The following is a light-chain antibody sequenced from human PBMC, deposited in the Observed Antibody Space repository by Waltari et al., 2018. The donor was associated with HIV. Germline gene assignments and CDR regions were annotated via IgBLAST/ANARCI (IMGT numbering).Light chain of an antibody. J-gene: IGLJ3*02. V-gene: IGLV6-57*02. CDR3: QSYDSSNHEV. CDR2: EDN. Sequence: NFMLTQPHSVSESPGTTVTISCTGSSGRIASNYVQWYQQRPGSAPTTVIYEDNQRPSGVPDRFSGSIDSSSNSASLTISGLKTEDEADYYCQSYDSSNHEVFGGGTKLTVL. CDR1: SGRIASNY.